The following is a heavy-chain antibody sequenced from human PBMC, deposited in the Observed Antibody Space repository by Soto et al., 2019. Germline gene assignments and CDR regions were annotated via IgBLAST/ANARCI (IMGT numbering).Heavy chain of an antibody. CDR1: GFTFSSYA. CDR3: ASGGSSLNFDS. CDR2: ISAGGGST. V-gene: IGHV3-23*01. J-gene: IGHJ4*02. Sequence: GGSLRLSCAASGFTFSSYAMSWVRQAPGKGLEWVSAISAGGGSTYYADSVKGRFTTSRDNSKNTLYLQMNSLRAEDTAVYYCASGGSSLNFDSWGQGTLVTVSS. D-gene: IGHD6-6*01.